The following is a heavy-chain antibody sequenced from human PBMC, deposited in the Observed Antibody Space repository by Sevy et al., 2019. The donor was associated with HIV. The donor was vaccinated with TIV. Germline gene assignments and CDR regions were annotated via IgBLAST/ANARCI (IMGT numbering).Heavy chain of an antibody. V-gene: IGHV3-43*01. Sequence: GGSLRLSCAASGFTFDDYTMHWVRQAPGKGLEWVSLISWDGGSTYYADSVKGRFTIPRDNSKNSLYLQMNSLRTEDTALYYCAKERPPTSDYGMDVWGQGTTVTVSS. J-gene: IGHJ6*02. CDR1: GFTFDDYT. CDR3: AKERPPTSDYGMDV. D-gene: IGHD6-6*01. CDR2: ISWDGGST.